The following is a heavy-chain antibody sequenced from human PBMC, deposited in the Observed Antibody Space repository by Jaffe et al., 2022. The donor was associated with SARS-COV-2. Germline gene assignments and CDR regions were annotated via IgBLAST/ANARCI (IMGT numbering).Heavy chain of an antibody. J-gene: IGHJ4*02. Sequence: QLQLQESGPGLVKPSETLSLTCTVSGGSISSSSYYWGWIRQPPGKGLEWIGSIYYSGSTYYNPSLKSRVTISVDTSKNQFSLKLSSVTAADTAVYYCASGGYSSSWSFDYWGQGTLVTVSS. D-gene: IGHD6-13*01. CDR3: ASGGYSSSWSFDY. V-gene: IGHV4-39*01. CDR2: IYYSGST. CDR1: GGSISSSSYY.